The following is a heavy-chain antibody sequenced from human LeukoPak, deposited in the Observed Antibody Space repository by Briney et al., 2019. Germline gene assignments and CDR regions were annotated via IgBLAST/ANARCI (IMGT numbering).Heavy chain of an antibody. CDR2: ISYDGSNK. D-gene: IGHD3-22*01. CDR3: ARAPTYYYDSSGYSYYFDY. Sequence: GGSLRLSCAASGFTFSNYAMHWVRQAPGKGLEWVAVISYDGSNKYYADSVKGRFTISRDNSKNTLYLQMNSLRAEDTAVYYCARAPTYYYDSSGYSYYFDYWGQGTLVTVSS. J-gene: IGHJ4*02. V-gene: IGHV3-30-3*01. CDR1: GFTFSNYA.